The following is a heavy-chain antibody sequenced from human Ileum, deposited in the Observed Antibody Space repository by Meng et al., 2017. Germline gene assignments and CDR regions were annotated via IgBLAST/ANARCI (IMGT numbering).Heavy chain of an antibody. CDR2: AST. J-gene: IGHJ4*02. Sequence: QSQCQKSGPGLVRPSQTLSRLCTVSGASVTTSHDQWGWIRQPPGKGLEWIGYASTNYNPSLKSRLTISLDTSKNQVSLKLTSVTAADTAVYYCARDHWGSLDYWGQGILVTVSS. V-gene: IGHV4-61*01. CDR1: GASVTTSHDQ. CDR3: ARDHWGSLDY. D-gene: IGHD7-27*01.